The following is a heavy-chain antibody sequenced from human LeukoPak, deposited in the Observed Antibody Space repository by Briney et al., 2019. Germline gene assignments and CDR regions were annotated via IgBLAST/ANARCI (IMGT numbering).Heavy chain of an antibody. J-gene: IGHJ1*01. CDR1: GFTFSSYA. Sequence: GGSLRLSRAASGFTFSSYAMSWVRQAPGKGLEWVSVISGSGGSTYYADSVKGRFTISRDNYKNTLYLQMNSVRAEDTAVYYCAKDEYCGGDCYIQHWGQGTLVTVSS. CDR3: AKDEYCGGDCYIQH. CDR2: ISGSGGST. V-gene: IGHV3-23*01. D-gene: IGHD2-21*02.